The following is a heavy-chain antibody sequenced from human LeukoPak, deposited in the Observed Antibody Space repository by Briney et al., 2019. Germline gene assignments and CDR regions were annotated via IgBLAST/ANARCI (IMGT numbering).Heavy chain of an antibody. CDR1: GYTFTIYD. Sequence: GASVKVSCKASGYTFTIYDINWVRQATGQGLEWMGWMNPNSGNTGYAQKFQGRVTITRNTSISTAYMELGSLRSEDTAVYYCAIWELKVYYWGQGTLVTVSS. CDR3: AIWELKVYY. J-gene: IGHJ4*02. D-gene: IGHD3-10*01. CDR2: MNPNSGNT. V-gene: IGHV1-8*03.